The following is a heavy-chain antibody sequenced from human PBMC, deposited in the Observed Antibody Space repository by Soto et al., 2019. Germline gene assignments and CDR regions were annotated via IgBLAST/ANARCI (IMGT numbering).Heavy chain of an antibody. V-gene: IGHV3-33*01. CDR2: LGFDGGGR. D-gene: IGHD1-26*01. CDR1: GFDFSSYG. CDR3: AREPVGPDYAMDV. J-gene: IGHJ6*02. Sequence: HPGGSLRLSCAAFGFDFSSYGMHWVRQTPGKGLEWVAVLGFDGGGRYYADSVKGRFTISRDNPKKMLYLQMDSLRADDTALHYCAREPVGPDYAMDVWGQGTTVTAP.